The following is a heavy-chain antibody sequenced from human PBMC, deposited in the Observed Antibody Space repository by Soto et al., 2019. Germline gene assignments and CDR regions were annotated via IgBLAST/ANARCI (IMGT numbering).Heavy chain of an antibody. D-gene: IGHD3-10*01. J-gene: IGHJ6*02. CDR3: ARERGLLLWFGELWDDYYYYGMDV. Sequence: GASVKVSCKASGYTFTSYGISWVRQAPGQGLEWMGWISAYNGNTNYAQKLQGRVTMTTDTSTSTAYMELRSLRSDDTAVYYCARERGLLLWFGELWDDYYYYGMDVWGQGTTVTVSS. CDR2: ISAYNGNT. CDR1: GYTFTSYG. V-gene: IGHV1-18*01.